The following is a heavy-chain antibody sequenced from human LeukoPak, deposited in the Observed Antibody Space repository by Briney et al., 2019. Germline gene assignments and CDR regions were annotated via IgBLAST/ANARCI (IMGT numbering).Heavy chain of an antibody. Sequence: QSGGSLRLSCAASGFTFTNYWMHWVRQAPGKGLVWVSRINSDGSSTSYADSVKGRFTISRDNAKNTLYLQMNSLRAEDTAVYYCARGEYSGYDLVYYYYMDVWGKGTTVTISS. CDR1: GFTFTNYW. V-gene: IGHV3-74*01. CDR3: ARGEYSGYDLVYYYYMDV. D-gene: IGHD5-12*01. J-gene: IGHJ6*03. CDR2: INSDGSST.